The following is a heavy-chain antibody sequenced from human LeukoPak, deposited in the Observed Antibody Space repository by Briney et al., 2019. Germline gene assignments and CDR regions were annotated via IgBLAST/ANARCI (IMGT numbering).Heavy chain of an antibody. V-gene: IGHV3-30*02. CDR3: AKDHCIVVVVAAQPDY. CDR2: IQYDGRNK. CDR1: GFTFSSYG. J-gene: IGHJ4*02. Sequence: PGGSRKLSCAASGFTFSSYGMHWVRQAPGKGLEWVPFIQYDGRNKYYADSVKGRFTISRDNSKDTMSLQMNSLRAEDTAVYYCAKDHCIVVVVAAQPDYWEQGTLVTVSS. D-gene: IGHD2-15*01.